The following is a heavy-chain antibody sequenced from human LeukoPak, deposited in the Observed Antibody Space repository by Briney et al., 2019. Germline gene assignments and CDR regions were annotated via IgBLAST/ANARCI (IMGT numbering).Heavy chain of an antibody. D-gene: IGHD2-15*01. CDR1: GFTFSDYN. V-gene: IGHV3-11*01. J-gene: IGHJ6*03. CDR3: ARVLRYCSGGNCYSGGLGYMDV. CDR2: ISRSGSTK. Sequence: GGSLRLPCAASGFTFSDYNMRWIRQAPGKGLEWVSSISRSGSTKYYADSVKGRFTISRDNAKNSLFLQMNSLRAEDTAVYYCARVLRYCSGGNCYSGGLGYMDVWGKGTTVTISS.